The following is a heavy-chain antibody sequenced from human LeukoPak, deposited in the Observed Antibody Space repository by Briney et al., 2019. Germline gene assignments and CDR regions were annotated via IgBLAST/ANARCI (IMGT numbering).Heavy chain of an antibody. J-gene: IGHJ4*02. CDR2: ISAYNGNT. CDR3: ARSGSTGYSLDY. V-gene: IGHV1-18*01. D-gene: IGHD3-22*01. Sequence: ASVEVSCKASGYTFTSYGISWVRQAPGQGLEWMGWISAYNGNTNYAQNLQGRVTMTTDTSTSTAYMELTSLRSDDTAVYFCARSGSTGYSLDYWGQGTLVTVSS. CDR1: GYTFTSYG.